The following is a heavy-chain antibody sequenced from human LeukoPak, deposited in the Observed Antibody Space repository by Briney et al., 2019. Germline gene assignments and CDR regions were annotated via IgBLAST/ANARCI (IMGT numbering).Heavy chain of an antibody. Sequence: GGSLRLSCAASGFTFGSYAMSWVRQAPGKGLEWVSAISGSGGSTYYADSVKGRFTISRDNSKNTLYLQMNSLRAEDTAVYYCAKVGDWNYVRYYYYMDVWGKGTTVTVSS. CDR1: GFTFGSYA. D-gene: IGHD1-7*01. V-gene: IGHV3-23*01. CDR3: AKVGDWNYVRYYYYMDV. J-gene: IGHJ6*03. CDR2: ISGSGGST.